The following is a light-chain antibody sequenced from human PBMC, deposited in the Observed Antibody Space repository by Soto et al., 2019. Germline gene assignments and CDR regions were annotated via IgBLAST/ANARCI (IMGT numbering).Light chain of an antibody. CDR3: QQYETFSGT. Sequence: EIVLTQSPATLSLSPGERATLSCRASQSVSSYLAWYQQKPGQAPRLLIYDASNTATGIPSRFSGSGSGTKFTLTIASLQPDDFATYYCQQYETFSGTFGPGTKVDIK. CDR1: QSVSSY. CDR2: DAS. V-gene: IGKV3-11*01. J-gene: IGKJ1*01.